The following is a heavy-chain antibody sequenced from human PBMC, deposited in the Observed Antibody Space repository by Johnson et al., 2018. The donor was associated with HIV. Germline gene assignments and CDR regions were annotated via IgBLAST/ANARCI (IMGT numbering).Heavy chain of an antibody. J-gene: IGHJ3*02. V-gene: IGHV3-30-3*01. CDR1: GFTFSSYA. D-gene: IGHD3-10*01. CDR2: ISYDGSNK. Sequence: QMQLVESGGGVVQPGRSLRLSCAASGFTFSSYAMHWVRQAPGKGLEWVAVISYDGSNKYYADSVKGRFTISRDNSKNTLYLQMNSLRAEDTAVYYCARGRPYDSGIIDAFDIWGQGTMVTVSS. CDR3: ARGRPYDSGIIDAFDI.